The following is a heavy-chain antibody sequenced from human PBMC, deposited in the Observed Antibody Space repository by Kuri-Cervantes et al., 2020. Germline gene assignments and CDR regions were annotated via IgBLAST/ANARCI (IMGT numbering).Heavy chain of an antibody. CDR2: IYSGGST. CDR3: ARDHFGGNSEWVY. J-gene: IGHJ4*02. CDR1: GFTFSSYW. Sequence: GGSLRLSCAASGFTFSSYWMSWVRQAPGKGLEWVSVIYSGGSTYYADSVKGRFTISRDNSKNTLYLQMNSLRAEDTAVYYCARDHFGGNSEWVYWGQGTLVTVSS. V-gene: IGHV3-66*02. D-gene: IGHD4-23*01.